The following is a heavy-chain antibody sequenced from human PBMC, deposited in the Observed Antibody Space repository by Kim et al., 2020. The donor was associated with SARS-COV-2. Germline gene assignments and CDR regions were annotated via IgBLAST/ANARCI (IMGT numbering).Heavy chain of an antibody. CDR1: GFTFSSYA. CDR3: ARGDLGFGELLGY. Sequence: GGSLRLSCAASGFTFSSYAMHWVRQAPGKGLEWVAVISYDGSNKYYADSVKGRFTISRDNSKNTLYLQMNSLRAEDTAVYYCARGDLGFGELLGYWGQGTLVTVSS. CDR2: ISYDGSNK. D-gene: IGHD3-10*01. V-gene: IGHV3-30*04. J-gene: IGHJ4*02.